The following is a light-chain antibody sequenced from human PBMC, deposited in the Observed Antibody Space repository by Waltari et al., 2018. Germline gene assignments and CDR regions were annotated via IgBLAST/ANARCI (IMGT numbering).Light chain of an antibody. CDR3: ISYAGNNKYV. J-gene: IGLJ1*01. CDR1: SRDVGASNF. Sequence: QSALTQPPSASGSPGQSVTISCTGTSRDVGASNFVSLYQQYPDKTPNLMIYEVTQRPSGVPDRFSGSKSGNTASLTVSGLQAEDEADYYCISYAGNNKYVLGAGTKVTVL. V-gene: IGLV2-8*01. CDR2: EVT.